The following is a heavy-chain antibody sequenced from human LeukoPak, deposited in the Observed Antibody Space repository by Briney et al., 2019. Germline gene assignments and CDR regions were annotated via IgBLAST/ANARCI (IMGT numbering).Heavy chain of an antibody. CDR3: ARRSSSWKNWSDP. CDR1: GGSIDSNS. V-gene: IGHV4-59*01. J-gene: IGHJ5*02. Sequence: SETLSLTCTVSGGSIDSNSWTWIRQPPGKGLVWIGYIYYSGTTNYNPSLKSRVTMSVDMSKNQFSLKLSSVTAADTAVYYCARRSSSWKNWSDPWGQGTLVTVSS. D-gene: IGHD6-13*01. CDR2: IYYSGTT.